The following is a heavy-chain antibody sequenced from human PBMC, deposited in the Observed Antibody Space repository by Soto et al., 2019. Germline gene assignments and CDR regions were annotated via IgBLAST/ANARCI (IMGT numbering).Heavy chain of an antibody. Sequence: SETLSLTCAVYGGSFSGYYWSWIRQPPGKGLEWIGEINHSGSTNYNPSLKSRVTISVDTSKNQFSLKLSSVTAADTAVYYCARGDYGDYGEFDYWGQGTLVTVSS. CDR1: GGSFSGYY. CDR2: INHSGST. CDR3: ARGDYGDYGEFDY. V-gene: IGHV4-34*01. D-gene: IGHD4-17*01. J-gene: IGHJ4*02.